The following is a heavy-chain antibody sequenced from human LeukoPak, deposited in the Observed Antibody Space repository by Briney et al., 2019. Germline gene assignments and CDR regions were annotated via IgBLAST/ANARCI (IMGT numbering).Heavy chain of an antibody. CDR2: INPSGGST. CDR1: GYTFTSYY. V-gene: IGHV1-46*03. CDR3: ASAYCSSTSCFVLDP. D-gene: IGHD2-2*01. Sequence: ASVTVSCKASGYTFTSYYMHWVRQAPGQGLEWMGMINPSGGSTSYAQKFQGRVTMTRDTSTSTVYMELSSLRSEDTAVYYCASAYCSSTSCFVLDPWGQGTLVTVSS. J-gene: IGHJ5*02.